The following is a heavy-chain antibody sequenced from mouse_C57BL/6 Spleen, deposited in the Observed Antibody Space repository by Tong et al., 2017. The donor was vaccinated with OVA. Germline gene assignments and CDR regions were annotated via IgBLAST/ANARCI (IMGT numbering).Heavy chain of an antibody. V-gene: IGHV4-1*02. D-gene: IGHD2-10*02. CDR1: GFDFSRYW. CDR3: ARQGYGNHDYFDY. J-gene: IGHJ2*01. CDR2: INPDSSTI. Sequence: EVQLQESGGGLVQPGGSLKLSCAASGFDFSRYWTSWVRQAPGQGLEWIGEINPDSSTINYTPSLKDKFIISRDNAKKTVYLKMSKVRLEDTARYYCARQGYGNHDYFDYRGQGTTLTVSS.